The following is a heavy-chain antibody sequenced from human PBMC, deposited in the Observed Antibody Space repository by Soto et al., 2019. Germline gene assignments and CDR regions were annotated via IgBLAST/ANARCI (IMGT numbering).Heavy chain of an antibody. CDR1: GGTFSSYA. V-gene: IGHV1-69*13. CDR3: ARDHIAARQYYYYYGMDV. Sequence: ASVKVSCKASGGTFSSYAISWVRQAPGQGLEWMGGIIPIFGTANYAQKFQGRVTITADESTSTAYMELSSLRSEDTAVYYCARDHIAARQYYYYYGMDVWGQGTTVTVSS. D-gene: IGHD6-6*01. J-gene: IGHJ6*02. CDR2: IIPIFGTA.